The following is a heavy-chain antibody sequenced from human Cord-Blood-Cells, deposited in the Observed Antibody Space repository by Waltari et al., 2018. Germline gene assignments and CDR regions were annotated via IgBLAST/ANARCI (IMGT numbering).Heavy chain of an antibody. V-gene: IGHV3-30*18. D-gene: IGHD1-1*01. Sequence: QVQLVESGGGVVLPGRSLRLSCAASGFTFSSYGMHWVRQAPGKGVEWVAVRAYDGSNKYYADSVKGRFTISRDNSKNTLYLQMNSLRAEDTAVYYCAKDQTGTLDYWGQGTLVTVSS. CDR1: GFTFSSYG. CDR2: RAYDGSNK. J-gene: IGHJ4*02. CDR3: AKDQTGTLDY.